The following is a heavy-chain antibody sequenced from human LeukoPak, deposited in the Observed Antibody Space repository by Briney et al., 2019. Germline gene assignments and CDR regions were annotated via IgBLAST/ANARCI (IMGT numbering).Heavy chain of an antibody. Sequence: ASVKVSCKASGYTFTGYYMHWVRQAPGQGLEWMGWINPNSGGTNYAQKFQGRVTMTRDTSINTAYMELGRLRFDDTAVYYCARDRGIAAPHNWFDPWGQGTLVTVSS. CDR2: INPNSGGT. V-gene: IGHV1-2*02. CDR3: ARDRGIAAPHNWFDP. D-gene: IGHD6-13*01. CDR1: GYTFTGYY. J-gene: IGHJ5*02.